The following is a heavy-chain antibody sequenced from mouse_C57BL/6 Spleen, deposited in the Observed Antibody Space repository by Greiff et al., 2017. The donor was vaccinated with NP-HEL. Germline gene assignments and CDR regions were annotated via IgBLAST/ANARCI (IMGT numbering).Heavy chain of an antibody. CDR2: IDPETGGT. J-gene: IGHJ2*01. V-gene: IGHV1-15*01. CDR1: GYTFTDYE. CDR3: TRREDLLRPSDY. D-gene: IGHD1-2*01. Sequence: QVQLQQSGAELVRPGASVTLSCKASGYTFTDYEMHWVKQTPVHGLEWIGAIDPETGGTAYNQKFKGKAILTADKSSSTAYMELRSLTSEDSAVYYCTRREDLLRPSDYWGQGTTLTVSS.